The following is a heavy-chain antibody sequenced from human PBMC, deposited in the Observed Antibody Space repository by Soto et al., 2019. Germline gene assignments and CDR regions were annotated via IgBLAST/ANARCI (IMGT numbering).Heavy chain of an antibody. CDR2: MNPNRGNT. J-gene: IGHJ4*02. CDR3: ARGLKGHYCGSGSRKYYFDY. CDR1: GYTFTSYD. V-gene: IGHV1-8*01. D-gene: IGHD3-10*01. Sequence: ASVKVSCKASGYTFTSYDINWVRQATGQGLEWMGWMNPNRGNTGYAQKFQGRVTMTRNTSISTAYMELSSLRPEDTAVYYCARGLKGHYCGSGSRKYYFDYWGQGTLVTVSS.